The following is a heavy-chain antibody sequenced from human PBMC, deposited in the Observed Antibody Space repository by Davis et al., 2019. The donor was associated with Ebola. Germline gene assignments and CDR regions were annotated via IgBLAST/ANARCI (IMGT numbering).Heavy chain of an antibody. V-gene: IGHV1-69*13. CDR1: GGTFSSYA. Sequence: SVKVSCKASGGTFSSYAISWVRQAPGQGLEWMGGIIPIFGTANCAQKFQGRVTITADESTSTAYMELSSLRSEDTAVYYCARGPGVTMIVVDILYYFDYWGQGTLVTVSS. CDR3: ARGPGVTMIVVDILYYFDY. CDR2: IIPIFGTA. J-gene: IGHJ4*02. D-gene: IGHD3-22*01.